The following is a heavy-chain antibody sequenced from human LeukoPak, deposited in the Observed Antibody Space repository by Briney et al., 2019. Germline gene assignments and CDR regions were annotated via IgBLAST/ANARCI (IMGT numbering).Heavy chain of an antibody. Sequence: PGGALRLYCAPSGFTFISYSMNWVHQAPGKGLEWVSSISSSSSYIYYADSVKGRFTISRDNAKNSLYLQMNSLRAEDTAVYYCATLYTAGAFDIWGQGTMVTVSS. D-gene: IGHD3-16*01. CDR2: ISSSSSYI. CDR3: ATLYTAGAFDI. J-gene: IGHJ3*02. CDR1: GFTFISYS. V-gene: IGHV3-21*01.